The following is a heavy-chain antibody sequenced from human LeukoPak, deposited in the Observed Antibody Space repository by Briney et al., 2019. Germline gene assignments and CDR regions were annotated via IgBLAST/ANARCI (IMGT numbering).Heavy chain of an antibody. Sequence: GGSLRLSCAASGFTFSSYSMNWVRQAPGKGLEWVAVISVDGRDTHYADSVKGRFTISRDNSKNTLYLQMNSLRAEDTAVYYCANYGGFDYWGQGTLVTVSS. D-gene: IGHD4-23*01. J-gene: IGHJ4*02. CDR1: GFTFSSYS. V-gene: IGHV3-30*18. CDR3: ANYGGFDY. CDR2: ISVDGRDT.